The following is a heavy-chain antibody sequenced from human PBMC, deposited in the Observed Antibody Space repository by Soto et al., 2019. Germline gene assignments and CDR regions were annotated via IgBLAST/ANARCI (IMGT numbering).Heavy chain of an antibody. Sequence: QVQVQESGPGLVKPSQTLSLKCSVSGGSIGSRDYYWSWIRQHPEKGLEWIGSIYYNGNTDYNPSLRGRLTISIDTSMNELSLKLTSFTAADTAVYYCARDKGGAALKGSGMDVWGQGTTVTVS. J-gene: IGHJ6*02. CDR3: ARDKGGAALKGSGMDV. CDR2: IYYNGNT. D-gene: IGHD3-10*01. CDR1: GGSIGSRDYY. V-gene: IGHV4-31*02.